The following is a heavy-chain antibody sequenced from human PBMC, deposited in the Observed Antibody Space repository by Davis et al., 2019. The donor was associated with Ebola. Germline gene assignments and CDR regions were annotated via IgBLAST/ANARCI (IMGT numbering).Heavy chain of an antibody. V-gene: IGHV3-73*01. J-gene: IGHJ6*02. CDR3: ARDPNCWGGGDCFLLYYYGMDV. CDR1: GFTFSGSA. D-gene: IGHD2-21*02. Sequence: GESLKISCAASGFTFSGSAMHWVRQASGKGLEWVGRIRSKANSYATAYAASVKGRFTISRDDSKNTAYLQMNSLKTEDTAVYYCARDPNCWGGGDCFLLYYYGMDVWGQGTTVTVSS. CDR2: IRSKANSYAT.